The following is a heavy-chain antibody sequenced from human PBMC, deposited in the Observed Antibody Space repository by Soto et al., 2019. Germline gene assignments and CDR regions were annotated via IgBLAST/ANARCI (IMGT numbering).Heavy chain of an antibody. J-gene: IGHJ5*02. CDR1: GFTLSYSF. D-gene: IGHD3-22*01. Sequence: EVQLVESGGGLVQPGGSLRLSCAASGFTLSYSFMSWVRQAPGKGLEWVSLIYSDGTTYYADSVKGRFTISRDNSKNTLYLQMNSLRAEDTAVSYCARGHDSSGSSDSWGQGTLVTVSS. CDR3: ARGHDSSGSSDS. V-gene: IGHV3-66*01. CDR2: IYSDGTT.